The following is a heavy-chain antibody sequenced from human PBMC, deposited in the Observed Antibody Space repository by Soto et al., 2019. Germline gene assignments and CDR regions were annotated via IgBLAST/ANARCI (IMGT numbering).Heavy chain of an antibody. CDR1: GFTFSTYW. Sequence: EVQLVESGGGLVQPGGSLRLSCAASGFTFSTYWMSWVRRTPGKGLEWVANIKQDVTEKYYVDSVRGRLTVSRDKAKSSLYLQMNRLRVEDTAVYYCTTSPHRDSERVFVWGQGTTVTVSS. D-gene: IGHD1-26*01. J-gene: IGHJ6*02. V-gene: IGHV3-7*01. CDR2: IKQDVTEK. CDR3: TTSPHRDSERVFV.